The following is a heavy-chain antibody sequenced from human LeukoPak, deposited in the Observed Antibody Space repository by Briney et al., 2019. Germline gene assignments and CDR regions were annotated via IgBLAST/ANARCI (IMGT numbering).Heavy chain of an antibody. CDR3: ARNTGYCTNGVCFDDLDY. V-gene: IGHV4-4*07. J-gene: IGHJ4*02. D-gene: IGHD2-8*01. CDR2: IYTRGST. CDR1: GGSISSYY. Sequence: KPSETLSLTCTVSGGSISSYYWSWIRQPAGKGLEWIGRIYTRGSTNYNPSLKSRVTMSVDTSKNQFSLKLSSVTAADTAVYYCARNTGYCTNGVCFDDLDYWGQGTLVTVSS.